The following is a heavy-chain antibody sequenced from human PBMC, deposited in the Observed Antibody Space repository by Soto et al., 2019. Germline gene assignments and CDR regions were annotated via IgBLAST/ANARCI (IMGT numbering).Heavy chain of an antibody. CDR2: ISGSDDST. V-gene: IGHV3-23*01. CDR3: AKRSSSSTFDY. J-gene: IGHJ4*02. CDR1: GFTFSSYA. Sequence: EVPLLESGGGLVQPGESLRLSCAASGFTFSSYAMSWVRQAPGKGLEWVSVISGSDDSTYYADSVKGRFTISRDNSKNTLYLQMNSLRAEETAVYYCAKRSSSSTFDYWGQGTLVTVSS. D-gene: IGHD6-6*01.